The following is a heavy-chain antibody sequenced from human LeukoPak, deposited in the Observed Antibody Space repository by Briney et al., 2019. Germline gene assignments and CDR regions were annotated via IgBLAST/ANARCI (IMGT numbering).Heavy chain of an antibody. V-gene: IGHV4-34*01. Sequence: SETLSLTCTVSGGSFSVYFWTWIRQPPGKGLEWIGTINQSGSTNYNPALMSRVTIPAGTSKKFFSLNLSSVTAADTAVYYCASGTLAAEVFDDWGQGTLVTVSS. J-gene: IGHJ5*02. D-gene: IGHD6-13*01. CDR1: GGSFSVYF. CDR2: INQSGST. CDR3: ASGTLAAEVFDD.